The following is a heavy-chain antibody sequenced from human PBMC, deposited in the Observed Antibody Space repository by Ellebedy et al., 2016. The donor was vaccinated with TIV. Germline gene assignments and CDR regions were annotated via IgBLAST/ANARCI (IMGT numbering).Heavy chain of an antibody. J-gene: IGHJ4*02. V-gene: IGHV1-46*01. CDR2: IDPSDGST. D-gene: IGHD1-1*01. CDR1: GYSFVHYY. CDR3: ALASFDY. Sequence: AASVKVSCKASGYSFVHYYIQWVRQAPGHGLDWVGIIDPSDGSTSYTQRFQGRITLTRDTSTTTVYMSLSSLRFDDTAMYYCALASFDYWGQGTQVTVSS.